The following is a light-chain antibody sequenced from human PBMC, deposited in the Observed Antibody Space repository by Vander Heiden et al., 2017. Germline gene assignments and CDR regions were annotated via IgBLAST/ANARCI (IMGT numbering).Light chain of an antibody. CDR1: QGISSA. CDR3: QQFNNYSLT. V-gene: IGKV1D-13*01. CDR2: DAS. Sequence: AIQLTQILSSLSAYVGDRVTITCRASQGISSALAWYQQKPGKAPKLLIYDASSLESGVPSRFSGSGSGTDFTLTISSLQPEDFATYYCQQFNNYSLTFGGGTKVEIK. J-gene: IGKJ4*01.